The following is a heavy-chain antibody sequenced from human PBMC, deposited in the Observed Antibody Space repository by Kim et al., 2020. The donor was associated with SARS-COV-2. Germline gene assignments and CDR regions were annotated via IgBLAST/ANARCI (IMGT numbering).Heavy chain of an antibody. V-gene: IGHV3-21*01. Sequence: ASSVKGRITIPRDNDKNSLYLQMNSLRAEDTAVYYCARSPSAGYGMDVWGQGTTVTVSS. CDR3: ARSPSAGYGMDV. J-gene: IGHJ6*02.